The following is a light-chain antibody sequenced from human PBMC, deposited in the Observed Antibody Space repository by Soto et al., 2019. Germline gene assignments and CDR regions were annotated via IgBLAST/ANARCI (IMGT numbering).Light chain of an antibody. Sequence: EIVLTQSPATLSLSPGDRATLSCGASKSVSSSYLAWFQQKPGLAPRLLIYGALSRATGIPDRFSGSGSGTDFTLTISRLETEDFAMYYCQQYGSSPWTFGQGTKVEIK. CDR1: KSVSSSY. V-gene: IGKV3D-20*01. CDR3: QQYGSSPWT. J-gene: IGKJ1*01. CDR2: GAL.